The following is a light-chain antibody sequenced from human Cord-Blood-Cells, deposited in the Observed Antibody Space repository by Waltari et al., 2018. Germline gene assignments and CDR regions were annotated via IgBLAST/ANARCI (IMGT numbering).Light chain of an antibody. J-gene: IGLJ2*01. Sequence: SYELTQPPSVSVSPGQTASITCSGDKLGDKYACWYQQKPGKSPVLVIYQDSKRPSGIPERFSGSNSGNTATLTISGTQARDEADYYCQAWDSSTAVFGGGTKLTVL. CDR2: QDS. V-gene: IGLV3-1*01. CDR1: KLGDKY. CDR3: QAWDSSTAV.